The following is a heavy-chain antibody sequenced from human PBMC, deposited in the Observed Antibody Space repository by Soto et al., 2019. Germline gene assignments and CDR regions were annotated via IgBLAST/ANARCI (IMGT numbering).Heavy chain of an antibody. D-gene: IGHD1-1*01. V-gene: IGHV1-69*13. CDR1: GGTFSSYA. J-gene: IGHJ5*02. CDR3: ARGTSGGSWFDP. CDR2: IIPIFGTA. Sequence: GASVKVSCKASGGTFSSYAISWVRQAPGQGLEWMGGIIPIFGTANYAQKFQGRVTITADESTSTAYMEPSSLRSEDTAVYYCARGTSGGSWFDPWGQGTLVTVSS.